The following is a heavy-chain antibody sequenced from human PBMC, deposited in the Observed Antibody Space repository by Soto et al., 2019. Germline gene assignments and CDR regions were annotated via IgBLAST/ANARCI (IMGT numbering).Heavy chain of an antibody. Sequence: QVQLQESGPGLVKPAQTLSLTCSVSGGSLNSGDYCWTWVRQAPRKGLEWIGYMCYSGNTYYSPSLKSRSTISVGTSKNQFSLRLTSVTASDTAVYFCGRGYCGGGHCSRGADWFAPWGQGTLVTVSS. CDR3: GRGYCGGGHCSRGADWFAP. V-gene: IGHV4-30-4*01. CDR1: GGSLNSGDYC. D-gene: IGHD2-15*01. J-gene: IGHJ5*02. CDR2: MCYSGNT.